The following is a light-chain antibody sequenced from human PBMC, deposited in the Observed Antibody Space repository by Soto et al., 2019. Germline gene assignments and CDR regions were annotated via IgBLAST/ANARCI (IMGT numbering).Light chain of an antibody. J-gene: IGKJ1*01. CDR1: QNIDSY. CDR3: QQSYSILWT. Sequence: DIQMTQSPSSLSASVGDRVTITCRTSQNIDSYLNWYQDKPGKAPNLLISAASSLHSGVPSRFSGSGSGTDFTLTITSLQPEDFATYYCQQSYSILWTFGQGTKVEVK. CDR2: AAS. V-gene: IGKV1-39*01.